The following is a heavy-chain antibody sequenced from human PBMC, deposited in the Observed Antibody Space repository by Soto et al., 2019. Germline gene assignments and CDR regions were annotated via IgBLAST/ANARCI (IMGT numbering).Heavy chain of an antibody. Sequence: GGSLRLSCAASGFTFSSYAMHWVRQAPGKGLEWVAVISYDGSNKYYADSVKGRFTISRDNSKNTLYLQMNSLRAEDTAVYYCARVAAAGHYYYYYYMGVWGKGTTVTVSS. J-gene: IGHJ6*03. CDR1: GFTFSSYA. CDR3: ARVAAAGHYYYYYYMGV. V-gene: IGHV3-30-3*01. CDR2: ISYDGSNK. D-gene: IGHD6-13*01.